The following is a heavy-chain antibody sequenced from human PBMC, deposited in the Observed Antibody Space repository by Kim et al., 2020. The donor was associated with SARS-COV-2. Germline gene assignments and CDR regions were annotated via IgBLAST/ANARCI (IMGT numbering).Heavy chain of an antibody. Sequence: GRLTISRDKSKNTLYLQMNSLRAEATAVYYCAKAVRGITMIVVVIIAFDIWGQGTMVTVSS. V-gene: IGHV3-23*01. CDR3: AKAVRGITMIVVVIIAFDI. D-gene: IGHD3-22*01. J-gene: IGHJ3*02.